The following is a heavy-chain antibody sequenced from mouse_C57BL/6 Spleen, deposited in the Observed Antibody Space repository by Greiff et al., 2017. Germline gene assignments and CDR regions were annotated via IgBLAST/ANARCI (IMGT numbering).Heavy chain of an antibody. CDR2: IYPGNSDT. J-gene: IGHJ1*03. Sequence: VQLQQSGTVLARPGASVKMSCKTSGYTFTSYWMHWVKQRPGQGLEWIGAIYPGNSDTSYNQKFKGKAKLTAVTSASTAYMELSSLTNEDSAVYYCTRAPPFYGSSYGYFDVWGTGTTVTVSS. D-gene: IGHD1-1*01. CDR1: GYTFTSYW. CDR3: TRAPPFYGSSYGYFDV. V-gene: IGHV1-5*01.